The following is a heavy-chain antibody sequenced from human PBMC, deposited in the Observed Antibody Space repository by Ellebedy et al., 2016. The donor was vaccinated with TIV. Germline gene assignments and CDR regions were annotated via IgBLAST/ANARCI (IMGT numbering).Heavy chain of an antibody. CDR3: AKFPYYYDSCGYSF. CDR1: GFTFSDYG. D-gene: IGHD3-22*01. Sequence: GESLKISCAASGFTFSDYGMHWVRQAPGKGLEWVAFMRYDGSNKYYADSVKGRFTISRDNSKNTLYLRMNSLRAEDTAVYYCAKFPYYYDSCGYSFWGQGTLVTVSS. V-gene: IGHV3-30*02. J-gene: IGHJ4*02. CDR2: MRYDGSNK.